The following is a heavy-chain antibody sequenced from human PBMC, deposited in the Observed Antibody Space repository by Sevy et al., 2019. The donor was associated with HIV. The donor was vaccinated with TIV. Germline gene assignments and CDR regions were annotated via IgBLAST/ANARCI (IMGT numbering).Heavy chain of an antibody. Sequence: GGSLRLSCAASGFTFSSYAMHWVRQAPGKGLEWVAVISYDGSNKYYADSVKGRFTISRDNSKNTLYLQMNSLRAEDTAVYYCAREWGGGEVVSYYFDYWGQGTLVTVSS. J-gene: IGHJ4*02. V-gene: IGHV3-30-3*01. CDR3: AREWGGGEVVSYYFDY. CDR2: ISYDGSNK. CDR1: GFTFSSYA. D-gene: IGHD3-22*01.